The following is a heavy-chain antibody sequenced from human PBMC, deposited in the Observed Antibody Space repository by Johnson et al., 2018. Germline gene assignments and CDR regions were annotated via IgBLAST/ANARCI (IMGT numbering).Heavy chain of an antibody. V-gene: IGHV3-21*01. D-gene: IGHD1-14*01. CDR1: GFTFSSYS. Sequence: VQLVESGGGLVKPGGSLRLSCVASGFTFSSYSMTWVRQAPGKGLECVSSLSRSNSYGYYADSVKGRFTISRDNAKNSLDLQMNSLRVEDTAVYYCVRDLSTTTGGYFQHWGQGTLVTVSS. CDR3: VRDLSTTTGGYFQH. CDR2: LSRSNSYG. J-gene: IGHJ1*01.